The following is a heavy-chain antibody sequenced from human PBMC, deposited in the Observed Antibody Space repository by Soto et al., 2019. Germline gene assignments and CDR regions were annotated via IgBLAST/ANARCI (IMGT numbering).Heavy chain of an antibody. D-gene: IGHD3-3*01. CDR3: ARIGFDFWSGYFKGDY. V-gene: IGHV1-18*01. CDR1: GYTFTSYG. Sequence: GASAKVSCKASGYTFTSYGISWVRQAPGQGLEWMGWISAYNGNTNYAQKLQGRVTMTTDTSTSTAYMELRSLRSDDTAVYYCARIGFDFWSGYFKGDYWGQGTLVPVSS. J-gene: IGHJ4*02. CDR2: ISAYNGNT.